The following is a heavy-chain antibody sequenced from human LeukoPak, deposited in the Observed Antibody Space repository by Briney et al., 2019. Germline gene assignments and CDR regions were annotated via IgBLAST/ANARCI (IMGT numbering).Heavy chain of an antibody. D-gene: IGHD6-13*01. Sequence: PSETLCLTCTVSGGSISSTSYYWGWIRQPPGKGLEWIGTIYYSGSTYYNPSLKSRVTISVDTSNNQFSLKLSSVTAADTAVYYCAGSSSWYYFDSWGQGTLVTVSS. CDR2: IYYSGST. J-gene: IGHJ4*02. CDR1: GGSISSTSYY. CDR3: AGSSSWYYFDS. V-gene: IGHV4-39*01.